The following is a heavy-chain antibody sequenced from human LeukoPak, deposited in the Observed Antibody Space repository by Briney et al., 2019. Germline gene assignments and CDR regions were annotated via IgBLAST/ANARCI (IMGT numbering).Heavy chain of an antibody. D-gene: IGHD3-3*01. CDR1: GFTFSSYW. J-gene: IGHJ6*02. CDR3: ARDRSVGTISSGMVV. CDR2: IKQDGSEK. Sequence: GGSLLLSCAASGFTFSSYWMSWVRQAPGKGLEWVANIKQDGSEKYYVDSVKGRFTISRDNAKNSLYLQMNSLRAEDRAVYYCARDRSVGTISSGMVVWGQGTTVSVSS. V-gene: IGHV3-7*01.